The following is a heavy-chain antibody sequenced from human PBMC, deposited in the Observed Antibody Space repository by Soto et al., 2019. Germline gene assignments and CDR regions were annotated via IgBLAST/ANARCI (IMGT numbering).Heavy chain of an antibody. CDR2: ISGSGGST. J-gene: IGHJ4*02. CDR1: GFTFSSYA. V-gene: IGHV3-23*01. D-gene: IGHD6-19*01. CDR3: AKDHSSGPTVHY. Sequence: PGGSLRLSCAASGFTFSSYAMSWVSQAPGKGLEWVSAISGSGGSTYYADSVKGRFTISRDNSKNTLYLQMNSLRAEDTAVYYCAKDHSSGPTVHYWGQGTLITSPQ.